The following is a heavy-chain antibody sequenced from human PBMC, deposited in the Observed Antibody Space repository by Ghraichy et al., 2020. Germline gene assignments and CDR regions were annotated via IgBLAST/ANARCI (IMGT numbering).Heavy chain of an antibody. CDR1: GGTFSSYA. CDR3: ARVRRKRQGFLEWVRGRGGMDV. V-gene: IGHV1-69*13. Sequence: SVKVSCKASGGTFSSYAISWVRQAPGQGLEWMGGIIPIFGTANYAQKFQGRVTITADESTSTAYMELSSLRSEDTAVYYCARVRRKRQGFLEWVRGRGGMDVWGQGTTVTVSS. D-gene: IGHD3-3*01. CDR2: IIPIFGTA. J-gene: IGHJ6*02.